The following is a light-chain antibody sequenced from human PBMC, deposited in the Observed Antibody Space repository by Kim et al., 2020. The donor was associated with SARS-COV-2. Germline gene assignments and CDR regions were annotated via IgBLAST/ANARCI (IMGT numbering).Light chain of an antibody. V-gene: IGKV3-15*01. J-gene: IGKJ2*02. CDR2: GGS. CDR3: HQYNKCSTCT. CDR1: QTIGSN. Sequence: SPGERDTLSCRASQTIGSNFDSCHQKTPHPPPLLIYGGSTRDAAIPARFSGSGSGTAFTPTTSSMQSPDFAAYYCHQYNKCSTCTFGQGTKVDIK.